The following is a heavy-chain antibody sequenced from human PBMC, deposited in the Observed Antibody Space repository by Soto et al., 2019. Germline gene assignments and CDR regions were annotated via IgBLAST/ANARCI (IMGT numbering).Heavy chain of an antibody. Sequence: EVQLVESGGGLVQPGGSLRLSCAASGFTFSSYSMNWVRQAPGKGLEWVSYISSSSSTIYYADSVKGRFTISRDNAKNSLYQQMNSLRAEDTAVYYCARDSTFTIFGVVTPSYFDYWGQGTLVSVSS. J-gene: IGHJ4*02. D-gene: IGHD3-3*01. CDR2: ISSSSSTI. V-gene: IGHV3-48*01. CDR1: GFTFSSYS. CDR3: ARDSTFTIFGVVTPSYFDY.